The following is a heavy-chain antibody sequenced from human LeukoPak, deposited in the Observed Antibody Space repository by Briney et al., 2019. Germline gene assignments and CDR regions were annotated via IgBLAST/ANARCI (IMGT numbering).Heavy chain of an antibody. V-gene: IGHV4-34*01. Sequence: PSETLSLTCAVYGGSFSGYYWSWIRQPPGKGLEWIGEINHGGSTYYNPSLKSRVTISVDTSKNQFSLKLSSVTAADTAVYYCASILQYVAARPTYYYYYMDVWGKGTTVTVSS. CDR1: GGSFSGYY. CDR3: ASILQYVAARPTYYYYYMDV. J-gene: IGHJ6*03. D-gene: IGHD6-6*01. CDR2: INHGGST.